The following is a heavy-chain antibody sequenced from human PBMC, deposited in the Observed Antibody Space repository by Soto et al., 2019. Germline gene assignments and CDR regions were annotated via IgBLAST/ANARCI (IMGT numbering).Heavy chain of an antibody. V-gene: IGHV3-30-3*01. D-gene: IGHD4-17*01. J-gene: IGHJ6*02. Sequence: QVQLVESGGGVVQPGRSLRLSCAASGFTFSSYAMHWVRQAPGKGLEWVAVISYDGSNKYYADSVKGGFTISRDNSKNTLYLQMNSLRAEDTAVYYCARDRHDFGYYYYGMDVWGQGATVTVSS. CDR2: ISYDGSNK. CDR1: GFTFSSYA. CDR3: ARDRHDFGYYYYGMDV.